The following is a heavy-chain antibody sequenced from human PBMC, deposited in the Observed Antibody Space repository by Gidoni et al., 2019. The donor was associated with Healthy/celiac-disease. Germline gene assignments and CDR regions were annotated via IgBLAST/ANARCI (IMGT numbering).Heavy chain of an antibody. CDR3: ARDRVQRKGIAVATSKFDY. J-gene: IGHJ4*02. D-gene: IGHD6-19*01. Sequence: VQLVQSGAEVKKPGASVQVSCKASGYTFPSYGISWVRQAPGQGLEWMGWISAYNGNTNYAQKLQGRVTMTTETSTSTAYMELRSLRSDDTAVYYGARDRVQRKGIAVATSKFDYWGQGTLVTVSS. CDR1: GYTFPSYG. V-gene: IGHV1-18*04. CDR2: ISAYNGNT.